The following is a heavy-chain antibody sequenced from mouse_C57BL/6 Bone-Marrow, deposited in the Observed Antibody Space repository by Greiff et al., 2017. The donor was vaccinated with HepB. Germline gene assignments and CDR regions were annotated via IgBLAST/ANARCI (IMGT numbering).Heavy chain of an antibody. Sequence: EVQLQQSGPVLVKPGASVKMSCKASGYTFTDYYMNWVKQSHGKSLEWIGVINPYNGGTSYNQKFKGKATLTVDKSSSTAYMELNSLTSEDSAVYYCAREEDYGSSFDYWGQSTTLTVSS. CDR2: INPYNGGT. CDR1: GYTFTDYY. D-gene: IGHD1-1*01. J-gene: IGHJ2*01. V-gene: IGHV1-19*01. CDR3: AREEDYGSSFDY.